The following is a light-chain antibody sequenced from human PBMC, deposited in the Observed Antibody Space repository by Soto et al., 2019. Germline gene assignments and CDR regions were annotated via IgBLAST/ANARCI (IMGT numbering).Light chain of an antibody. CDR2: EVT. Sequence: QSVLTQPPSASGSPGQSVTISCTGTSDDVGGYNYVSWYQQHPGKAPKLMVYEVTKRPSGVPDRFSGSKSGNTASLTVSGLHPEDEADYYCSSFGGSNNVFGTGTKLTVL. CDR1: SDDVGGYNY. V-gene: IGLV2-8*01. J-gene: IGLJ1*01. CDR3: SSFGGSNNV.